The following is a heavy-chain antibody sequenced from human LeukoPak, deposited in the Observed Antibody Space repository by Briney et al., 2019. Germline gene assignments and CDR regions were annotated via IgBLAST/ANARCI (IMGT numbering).Heavy chain of an antibody. D-gene: IGHD2-2*01. CDR3: ARDWYCDGTRCDDAFDI. J-gene: IGHJ3*02. Sequence: GGSLRLSCAASGFTFSTYTLNWVRQAPGKGLEWVSSIDYTRTYIYYADSVKGRFTISRDNAKNLLFLQMNGLRAEDTAVYCCARDWYCDGTRCDDAFDIWGQGTMVTVSS. CDR2: IDYTRTYI. CDR1: GFTFSTYT. V-gene: IGHV3-21*01.